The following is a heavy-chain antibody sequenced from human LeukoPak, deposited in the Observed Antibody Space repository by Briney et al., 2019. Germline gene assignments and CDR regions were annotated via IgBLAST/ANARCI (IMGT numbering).Heavy chain of an antibody. J-gene: IGHJ4*02. V-gene: IGHV3-53*01. Sequence: GSLRLSCAASGFTVSGNYMSWVRQAPGKGLEWVSVIYSGGSTYYADSVKGRFTISRDNSKNTLYLQMNSLRAEDTAVYYCARAVAGTGEYYFDYWGQGTLVTASS. CDR3: ARAVAGTGEYYFDY. CDR1: GFTVSGNY. CDR2: IYSGGST. D-gene: IGHD6-19*01.